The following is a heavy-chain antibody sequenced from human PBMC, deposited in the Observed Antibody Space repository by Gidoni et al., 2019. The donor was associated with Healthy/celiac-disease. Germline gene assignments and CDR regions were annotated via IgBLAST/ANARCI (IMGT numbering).Heavy chain of an antibody. J-gene: IGHJ5*02. CDR2: IYYSGST. D-gene: IGHD3-10*01. V-gene: IGHV4-39*01. Sequence: QLPLQESGPGLVKPSETLSLTCTVSGGSISSSSYYWGWIRQPPGKGLEWIGSIYYSGSTYYNPSLKSRVTISVDTSKNQFSLKLSSVTAADTAVYYCARHITMVRGVMIWFDPWGQGTLVTVSS. CDR3: ARHITMVRGVMIWFDP. CDR1: GGSISSSSYY.